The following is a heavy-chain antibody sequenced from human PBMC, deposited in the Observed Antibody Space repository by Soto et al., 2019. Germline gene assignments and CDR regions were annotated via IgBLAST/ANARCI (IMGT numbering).Heavy chain of an antibody. J-gene: IGHJ4*02. V-gene: IGHV1-69*06. CDR3: VRRTEGKEGYSY. CDR2: IIPFVGTA. Sequence: QVQLVQSGAEVKQPGSSVKVSCQVSGGTFSTYGLGWVRQAPGQGLEWMGAIIPFVGTANYAQKFRDRVTITADRSTTTTYMEVKSLTLEDTAVYYCVRRTEGKEGYSYWGQGTLVSVS. D-gene: IGHD1-26*01. CDR1: GGTFSTYG.